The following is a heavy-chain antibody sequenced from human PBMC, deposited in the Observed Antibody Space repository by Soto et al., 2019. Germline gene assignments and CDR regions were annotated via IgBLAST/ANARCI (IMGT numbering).Heavy chain of an antibody. J-gene: IGHJ3*02. CDR3: AGQGYYDSSGYYYARAAFDI. D-gene: IGHD3-22*01. CDR1: GYTFTSYG. Sequence: ASVKVSCKASGYTFTSYGISWVRQAPGQGLEWMGWISAYNGNTNYAQKLQGRVTMTTDTSTSTAYMELRSLRSDDTAVYYCAGQGYYDSSGYYYARAAFDIWGQGTMVTVSS. CDR2: ISAYNGNT. V-gene: IGHV1-18*04.